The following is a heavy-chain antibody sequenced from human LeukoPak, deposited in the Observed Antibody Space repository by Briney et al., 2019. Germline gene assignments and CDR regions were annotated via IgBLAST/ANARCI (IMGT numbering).Heavy chain of an antibody. CDR3: ARGRGAAAGTPGSAEYFQH. CDR2: TYYRSEWYN. V-gene: IGHV6-1*01. J-gene: IGHJ1*01. Sequence: PSQTLSLTCAISGDSVSSNSAAWNWIRQSPSRGLEWLGRTYYRSEWYNDYAVSVKSRITINPDTSKNQFSLQLNSVTPEDTAVYYCARGRGAAAGTPGSAEYFQHWGQGTLVTVSS. CDR1: GDSVSSNSAA. D-gene: IGHD6-13*01.